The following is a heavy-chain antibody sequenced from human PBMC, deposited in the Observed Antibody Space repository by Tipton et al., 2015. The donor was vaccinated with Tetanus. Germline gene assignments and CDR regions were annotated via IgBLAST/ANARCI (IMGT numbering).Heavy chain of an antibody. D-gene: IGHD3-10*01. CDR1: GFTVSNNY. CDR3: ATSPHTRMVHC. CDR2: IYSGDTT. V-gene: IGHV3-53*01. Sequence: SLRLSCAASGFTVSNNYMTWVRQAPGKGLEWVSVIYSGDTTDYADSVEGRFTISRDNSKNISYLQMNSLRAEDTAVYYCATSPHTRMVHCWGQGTLVTVSS. J-gene: IGHJ4*02.